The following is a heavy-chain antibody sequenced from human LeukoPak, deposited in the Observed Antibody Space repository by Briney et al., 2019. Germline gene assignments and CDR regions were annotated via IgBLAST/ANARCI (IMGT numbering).Heavy chain of an antibody. V-gene: IGHV1-8*01. Sequence: ASVKVSCKASGYTFTSYDINWVRQATGQGLEWMGWMNPNSGNTGYAQKFQGRVTITRNTFISTAYMELSSLRSEDTAVYYCARGFRFPGGYSYDYYYYMDVWGKGTTVTVSS. CDR3: ARGFRFPGGYSYDYYYYMDV. J-gene: IGHJ6*03. D-gene: IGHD5-18*01. CDR2: MNPNSGNT. CDR1: GYTFTSYD.